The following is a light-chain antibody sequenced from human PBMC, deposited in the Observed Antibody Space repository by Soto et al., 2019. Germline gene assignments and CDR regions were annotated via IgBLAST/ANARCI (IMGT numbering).Light chain of an antibody. J-gene: IGKJ1*01. CDR2: GAS. Sequence: EIVLTQSPATLSLSPGGRATLSCRSSQSVSSYLAWYQQKPGQAPRLLIYGASTRVTGIPARFSGSGSGTEFTLTISSLQSEDFAVYYCQQYNNWPRTFGQGTKVDIK. V-gene: IGKV3-15*01. CDR3: QQYNNWPRT. CDR1: QSVSSY.